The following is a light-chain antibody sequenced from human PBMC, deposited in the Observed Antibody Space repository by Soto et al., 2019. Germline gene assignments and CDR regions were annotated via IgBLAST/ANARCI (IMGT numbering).Light chain of an antibody. CDR1: SSDVGTYNY. J-gene: IGLJ1*01. CDR3: SSYNPITPCL. V-gene: IGLV2-14*01. Sequence: QSALTQPASVSWSPGQSITISCTGTSSDVGTYNYVSWYQQHPGKAPKLMIYEVTNRPSGVSNRFSGSKSGNTASLTISGPQADDEADYFCSSYNPITPCLFGTGTKVTVL. CDR2: EVT.